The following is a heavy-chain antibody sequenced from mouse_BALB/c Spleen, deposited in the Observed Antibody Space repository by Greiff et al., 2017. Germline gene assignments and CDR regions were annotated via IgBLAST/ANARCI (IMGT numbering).Heavy chain of an antibody. CDR2: IWAGGST. CDR3: AREDDYDESYAMDY. D-gene: IGHD2-4*01. CDR1: GFSLTSYG. V-gene: IGHV2-9*02. Sequence: VQRVESGPGLVAPSQSLSITCTVSGFSLTSYGVHWVRQPPGKGLEWLGVIWAGGSTNYNSALMSRLSISKDNSKSQVFLKMNSLQTDDTAMYYCAREDDYDESYAMDYWGQGTSVTVSS. J-gene: IGHJ4*01.